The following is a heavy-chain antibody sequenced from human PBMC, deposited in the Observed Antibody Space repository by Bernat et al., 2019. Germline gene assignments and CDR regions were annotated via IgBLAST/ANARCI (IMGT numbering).Heavy chain of an antibody. CDR1: GFTFSSYS. CDR2: ISSSSSYI. Sequence: EVQLVESGGGLVQPGGSLRLSCAASGFTFSSYSMNWVRQAPGKGLEWVSSISSSSSYIYYADSVKGRFTISRDNAKNSLYLQMNSLRAEDTAVYYCAREFSSGWYELAWYFDYWGQGTLVTVSS. D-gene: IGHD6-19*01. V-gene: IGHV3-21*01. CDR3: AREFSSGWYELAWYFDY. J-gene: IGHJ4*02.